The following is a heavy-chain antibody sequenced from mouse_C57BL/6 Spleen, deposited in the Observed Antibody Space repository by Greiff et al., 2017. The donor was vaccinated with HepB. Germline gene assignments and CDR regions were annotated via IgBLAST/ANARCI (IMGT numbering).Heavy chain of an antibody. CDR2: IRNKANNHAT. J-gene: IGHJ4*01. CDR3: TSTMAIYYAMDY. V-gene: IGHV6-6*01. CDR1: GFTFSDAW. D-gene: IGHD1-1*02. Sequence: EVHLVESGGGLVQPGGSMKLSCAASGFTFSDAWMDWVRQSPEKGLEWVAEIRNKANNHATYYAESVKGRFTISRDDSKSSVYLQMNSLRAEDTGIYYCTSTMAIYYAMDYWGQGTSVTVSS.